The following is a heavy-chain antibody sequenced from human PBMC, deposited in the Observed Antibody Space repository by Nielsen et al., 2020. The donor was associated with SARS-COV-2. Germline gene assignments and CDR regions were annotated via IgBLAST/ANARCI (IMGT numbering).Heavy chain of an antibody. CDR3: AKDGYDGYSYGTGPMDV. Sequence: GESLKISCAASGFTFSSYSMNWVRQAPGKGLEWVSSISSSSSYIYYADSVKGRFTISRDNAKNSLYLQMNSLRAEDTALYYCAKDGYDGYSYGTGPMDVWGQGTTVTVSS. CDR1: GFTFSSYS. V-gene: IGHV3-21*04. D-gene: IGHD5-18*01. J-gene: IGHJ6*02. CDR2: ISSSSSYI.